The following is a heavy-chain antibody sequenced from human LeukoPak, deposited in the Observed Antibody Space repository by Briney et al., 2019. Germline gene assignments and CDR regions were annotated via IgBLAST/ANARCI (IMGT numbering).Heavy chain of an antibody. CDR3: AGFSGAAAH. Sequence: GRSLRLSCAASGFTFDDYAMHGVRHAPGKGLGWVSGISWNSGSIGYADSVKGRFTISRDNAKNSLYLQMNSLRAEDTALYSCAGFSGAAAHWGQGTLVTVYS. CDR1: GFTFDDYA. CDR2: ISWNSGSI. D-gene: IGHD6-13*01. V-gene: IGHV3-9*01. J-gene: IGHJ4*02.